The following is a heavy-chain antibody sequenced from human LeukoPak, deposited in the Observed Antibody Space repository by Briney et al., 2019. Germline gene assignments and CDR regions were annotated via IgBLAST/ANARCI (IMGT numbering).Heavy chain of an antibody. CDR3: AKLTRMTTNFFDY. D-gene: IGHD1-1*01. V-gene: IGHV3-23*01. Sequence: GGPLRLSCAASGFTFSSYAMSGVRQAPGKGLEGVSAISGSGGSTYSADSVKGRFTISRDNSKNTLYLQMNSLRAEDTAVYCCAKLTRMTTNFFDYWGQGTLVTVSS. J-gene: IGHJ4*02. CDR1: GFTFSSYA. CDR2: ISGSGGST.